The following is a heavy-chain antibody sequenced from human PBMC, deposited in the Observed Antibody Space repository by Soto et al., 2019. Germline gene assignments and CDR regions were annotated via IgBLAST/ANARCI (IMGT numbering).Heavy chain of an antibody. CDR3: ARVEYYDFWSGYQHYYYYMDV. CDR1: GGSISSYY. J-gene: IGHJ6*03. V-gene: IGHV4-59*01. CDR2: IYYSGST. Sequence: SETLSLTCTVSGGSISSYYWSWIRQPPGKGLEWIGYIYYSGSTNYNPSLKSRVTISVDTSKNLFSLKLSSVTAADTAVYYCARVEYYDFWSGYQHYYYYMDVWGKGTAVT. D-gene: IGHD3-3*01.